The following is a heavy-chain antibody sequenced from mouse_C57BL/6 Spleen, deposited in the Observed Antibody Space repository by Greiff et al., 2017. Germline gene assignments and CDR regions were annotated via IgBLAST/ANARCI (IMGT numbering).Heavy chain of an antibody. V-gene: IGHV1-84*01. Sequence: QVQLQQSGPELVKPGASVKISCKASGYTFTDYYIHWVKQRPGQGLEWIGWIYPGSGTNKYNKKFKGKATLTVDKSSSTAYKQLSSLTSEDSAVYFCARRRHVYFDYGGPGTTLTVSS. CDR1: GYTFTDYY. CDR3: ARRRHVYFDY. J-gene: IGHJ2*01. CDR2: IYPGSGTN.